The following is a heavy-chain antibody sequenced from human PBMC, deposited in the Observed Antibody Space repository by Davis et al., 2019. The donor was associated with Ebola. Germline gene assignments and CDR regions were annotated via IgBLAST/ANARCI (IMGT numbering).Heavy chain of an antibody. CDR3: ARDGHYDFWSGYYRTTSDY. V-gene: IGHV1-69*05. CDR2: IIPIFGTT. Sequence: AASVKVSCKASGGTFSSYAVSWVRQAPGQGLEWMGGIIPIFGTTNYAQKLQGRVTMTTDTSTSTAYMELRSLRSDDTAVYYCARDGHYDFWSGYYRTTSDYWGQGTLVTVSS. D-gene: IGHD3-3*01. J-gene: IGHJ4*02. CDR1: GGTFSSYA.